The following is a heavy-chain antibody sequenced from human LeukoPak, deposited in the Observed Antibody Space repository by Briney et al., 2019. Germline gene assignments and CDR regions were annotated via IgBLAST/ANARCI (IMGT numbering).Heavy chain of an antibody. CDR2: INPNSGGT. J-gene: IGHJ6*03. V-gene: IGHV1-2*02. CDR1: GYTFTGYY. CDR3: ARGDYSSSYYMDV. D-gene: IGHD6-13*01. Sequence: ASVTVSCKASGYTFTGYYIHWVRQAPGQGLEWMGWINPNSGGTNYAQKFQGRVTMTRDTSISTAYMELSRLRSDDTAVYYCARGDYSSSYYMDVWGKGTTVTVSS.